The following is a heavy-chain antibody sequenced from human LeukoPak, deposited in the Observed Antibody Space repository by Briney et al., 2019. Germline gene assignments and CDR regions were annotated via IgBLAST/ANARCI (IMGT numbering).Heavy chain of an antibody. CDR2: IWYYGSNM. Sequence: PGGPLRLSCTPSGFTLSSYRMHGLPQAPGKAREGVAVIWYYGSNMYYADSMKGRITISRENSKNKLYLQVNTLRDEDTAVYDCARDSLDSSGHDAFDIWGQGTMVTVSS. CDR1: GFTLSSYR. J-gene: IGHJ3*02. CDR3: ARDSLDSSGHDAFDI. V-gene: IGHV3-33*01. D-gene: IGHD3-22*01.